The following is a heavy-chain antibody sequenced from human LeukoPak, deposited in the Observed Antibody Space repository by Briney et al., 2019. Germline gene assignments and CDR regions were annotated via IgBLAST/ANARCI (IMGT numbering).Heavy chain of an antibody. CDR1: GGTFNRYA. J-gene: IGHJ3*02. CDR3: ARDRGTGRSDDAFDI. V-gene: IGHV1-46*02. Sequence: ASVTVSCKAYGGTFNRYAISWVRQAPGQGLEWMGIINPSGGSTSYAQKFQGRVTMTRDTSTSTVYMELSSLRSEDTAVYCCARDRGTGRSDDAFDIWGQGTMVTVSS. D-gene: IGHD2-8*02. CDR2: INPSGGST.